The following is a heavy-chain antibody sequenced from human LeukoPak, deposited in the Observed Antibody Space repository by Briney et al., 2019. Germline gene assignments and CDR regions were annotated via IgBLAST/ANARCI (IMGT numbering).Heavy chain of an antibody. CDR2: IYTSGST. D-gene: IGHD6-19*01. V-gene: IGHV4-61*02. CDR1: GGFISSGYYY. J-gene: IGHJ2*01. Sequence: ASETLSLTCTVSGGFISSGYYYWNWIRQPAGKGLEWIGRIYTSGSTNYNPSLKSRVTISVDTSKNQFSLKLSSVTAADTAVYYCARHGSPQWLGLGVPEGYFDLWGRGTLVTVSS. CDR3: ARHGSPQWLGLGVPEGYFDL.